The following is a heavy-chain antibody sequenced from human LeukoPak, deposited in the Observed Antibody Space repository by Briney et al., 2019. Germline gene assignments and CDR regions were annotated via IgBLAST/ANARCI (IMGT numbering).Heavy chain of an antibody. CDR2: IYYSENT. Sequence: PSETLSLTCTASGVSISSYYWSWIRQPPRKGLEWIGYIYYSENTNYNSSLKSRVTISEDTSKNQFSLNLTSVTAADTAVYYCAGGNFYDSSGHPYHFHYWGQGTLVTVPS. CDR1: GVSISSYY. J-gene: IGHJ4*02. CDR3: AGGNFYDSSGHPYHFHY. D-gene: IGHD3-22*01. V-gene: IGHV4-59*01.